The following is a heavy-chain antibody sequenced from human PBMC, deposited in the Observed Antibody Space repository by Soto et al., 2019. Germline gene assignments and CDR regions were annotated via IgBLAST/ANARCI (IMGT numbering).Heavy chain of an antibody. Sequence: QLRLQESGSGVVKTSESLSLTCTVFGASISYGGYSWSWIRQSPGRGLEWIGNITHVENTYFNPSFKSRISMSIDRTTKHFSLKVTSMTAADKGRYFCARGGGNDPFEYWGQGILVTVSS. D-gene: IGHD5-12*01. V-gene: IGHV4-30-2*06. CDR1: GASISYGGYS. J-gene: IGHJ4*02. CDR2: ITHVENT. CDR3: ARGGGNDPFEY.